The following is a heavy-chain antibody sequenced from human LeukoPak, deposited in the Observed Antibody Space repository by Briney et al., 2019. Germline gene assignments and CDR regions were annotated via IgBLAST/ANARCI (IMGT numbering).Heavy chain of an antibody. J-gene: IGHJ3*02. Sequence: GGSLRLSCAASGFTFSTYCMSWVRQAPGKGLEWVANIKQDGSEKYYVDSVKGRFTISRDNAKNSLYLQMNRLRAEDTAVYYCARRHYDFWSGYLDDAFDIWGQGTMVTVSS. CDR2: IKQDGSEK. V-gene: IGHV3-7*01. CDR1: GFTFSTYC. D-gene: IGHD3-3*01. CDR3: ARRHYDFWSGYLDDAFDI.